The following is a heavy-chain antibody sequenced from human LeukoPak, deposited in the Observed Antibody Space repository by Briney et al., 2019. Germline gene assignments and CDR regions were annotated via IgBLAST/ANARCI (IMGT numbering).Heavy chain of an antibody. CDR2: ISSSSSSI. CDR3: AREGGIFGVVIMTGMYGMDV. CDR1: GFTFSKYN. J-gene: IGHJ6*02. D-gene: IGHD3-3*01. Sequence: GGSLRLSCAASGFTFSKYNMNWVHQAPGKGLEWVSSISSSSSSIYYADSVKGRFTISRDNAKNSLYLQMNSLRAEDTAVYYCAREGGIFGVVIMTGMYGMDVWGQGTTVTVSS. V-gene: IGHV3-21*01.